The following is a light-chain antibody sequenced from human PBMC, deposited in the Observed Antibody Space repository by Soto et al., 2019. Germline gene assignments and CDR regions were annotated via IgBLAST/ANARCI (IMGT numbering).Light chain of an antibody. Sequence: AIRMTQSPSSFSASTGDRVTITCRASQGISSYLAWYQQKPGKAPNLLIYAASTLQSGVTSRFSGSGSGTDFTLTISRLQSEDFVTYYCQQYYSYPWTFGQGTKVEIK. CDR2: AAS. CDR3: QQYYSYPWT. CDR1: QGISSY. V-gene: IGKV1-8*01. J-gene: IGKJ1*01.